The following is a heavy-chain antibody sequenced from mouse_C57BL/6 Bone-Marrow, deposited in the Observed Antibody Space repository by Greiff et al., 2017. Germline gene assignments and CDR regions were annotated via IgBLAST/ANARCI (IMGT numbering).Heavy chain of an antibody. V-gene: IGHV1-55*01. J-gene: IGHJ3*01. CDR2: FYPGSGST. CDR1: GYPFTSYW. D-gene: IGHD1-1*01. CDR3: ARSADYYGSD. Sequence: QFQLQQPGAELVKPGASVKMSCKASGYPFTSYWITWLKRLPGQGLGWIGDFYPGSGSTTYTEKFKSKATLTVATSSSTAYMQLSSLTSEDSAVYDCARSADYYGSDWGQGTLVTVSA.